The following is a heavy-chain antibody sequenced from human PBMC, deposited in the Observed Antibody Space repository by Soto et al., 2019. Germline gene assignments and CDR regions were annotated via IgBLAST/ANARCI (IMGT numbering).Heavy chain of an antibody. J-gene: IGHJ3*01. V-gene: IGHV5-51*01. CDR1: GYSFTTYW. Sequence: PGESLKISCKGSGYSFTTYWIGWVRQMPGKGLEWMGIIFPGDSDTRFSPSFQGQVTISVDKSINTAYLQWSSLKASDTAMYFCAILRRLRVGATTNPFDLWGQGTMVTVSS. CDR2: IFPGDSDT. D-gene: IGHD1-26*01. CDR3: AILRRLRVGATTNPFDL.